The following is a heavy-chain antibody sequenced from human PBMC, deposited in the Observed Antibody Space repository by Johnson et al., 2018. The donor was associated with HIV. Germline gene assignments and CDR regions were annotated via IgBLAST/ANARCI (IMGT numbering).Heavy chain of an antibody. D-gene: IGHD3-22*01. V-gene: IGHV3-11*04. J-gene: IGHJ3*02. Sequence: QVQLVESGGGLVKPGGSLRLSCAASEFILSDYYMSWIRQAPGKGLEWVSYISSSGSTIYYADSVKGRFTISRDNSKNTLYLQMNSLRAEDSAVYYCASPTSGYSGVKAFDIWGHGTMVTVSS. CDR3: ASPTSGYSGVKAFDI. CDR1: EFILSDYY. CDR2: ISSSGSTI.